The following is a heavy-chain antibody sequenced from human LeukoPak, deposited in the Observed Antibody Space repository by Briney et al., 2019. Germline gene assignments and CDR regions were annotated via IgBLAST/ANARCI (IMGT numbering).Heavy chain of an antibody. CDR3: ARILAPTYYYGSGSYYYFDY. D-gene: IGHD3-10*01. V-gene: IGHV1-2*02. CDR2: INPNSGGT. Sequence: ASVKVSCKASGYTFTGYYMHWVRQAPGQGLEWMGWINPNSGGTNYAQKFQGRVTMTRDTSISTAYMELSRLRSDDTAVYYCARILAPTYYYGSGSYYYFDYWGQGTLVTVSS. J-gene: IGHJ4*02. CDR1: GYTFTGYY.